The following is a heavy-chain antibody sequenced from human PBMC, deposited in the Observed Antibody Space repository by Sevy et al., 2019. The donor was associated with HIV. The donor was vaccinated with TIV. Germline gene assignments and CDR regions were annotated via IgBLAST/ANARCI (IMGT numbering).Heavy chain of an antibody. CDR1: GGSISSYY. D-gene: IGHD3-3*02. V-gene: IGHV4-59*01. CDR3: ARGRIFGGGYYYYGMDV. Sequence: SETLSLTCTVSGGSISSYYWSWIRQPPGKGLEWIGYIYYSGSTNYNPSLKSRVTISVDTSKNQFSPKLSSVTAADTAVYYCARGRIFGGGYYYYGMDVWGQGTTVTVSS. CDR2: IYYSGST. J-gene: IGHJ6*02.